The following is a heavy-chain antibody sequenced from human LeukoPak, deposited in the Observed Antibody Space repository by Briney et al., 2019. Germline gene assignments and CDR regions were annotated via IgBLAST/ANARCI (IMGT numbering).Heavy chain of an antibody. Sequence: VASVKVSCKASGYTFTYRYLHWVRQAPGQALEWMGWITPFNGNTNYAQKFQDRVTITRDRSMSTAYMELSSLRSEDTAMYYCARSEVRYSGSFHDAFDIWGQGTMVTSLQ. CDR2: ITPFNGNT. D-gene: IGHD1-26*01. CDR1: GYTFTYRY. CDR3: ARSEVRYSGSFHDAFDI. J-gene: IGHJ3*02. V-gene: IGHV1-45*02.